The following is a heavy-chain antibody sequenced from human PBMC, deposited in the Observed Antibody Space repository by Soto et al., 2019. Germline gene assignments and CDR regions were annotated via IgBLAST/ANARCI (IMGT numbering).Heavy chain of an antibody. CDR1: GYSFTSYW. Sequence: GESLKISCKGSGYSFTSYWISWVRQMPGKGLEWMGRIDPSDSYTNYSPSFQGHVTISADKSISTAYLQWSRLKASDNAMYYCARPKGSSSSEGFDYWGNLTLVTISS. J-gene: IGHJ4*01. V-gene: IGHV5-10-1*01. D-gene: IGHD6-6*01. CDR2: IDPSDSYT. CDR3: ARPKGSSSSEGFDY.